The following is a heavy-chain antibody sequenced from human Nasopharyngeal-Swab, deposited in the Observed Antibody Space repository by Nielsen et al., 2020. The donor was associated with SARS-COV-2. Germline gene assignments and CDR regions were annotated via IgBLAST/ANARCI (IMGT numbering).Heavy chain of an antibody. CDR2: ISPNRGGT. CDR3: ASARIPVPDAFDI. J-gene: IGHJ3*02. D-gene: IGHD2-15*01. Sequence: ASVKVSCKASEDTFTDSSIHWVRQAPGQGLEWLGRISPNRGGTNYAQKLQGRVTMTTDTSTSTAYMELRSLRSDDTAVYYCASARIPVPDAFDIWGQGTMVTVSS. V-gene: IGHV1-2*06. CDR1: EDTFTDSS.